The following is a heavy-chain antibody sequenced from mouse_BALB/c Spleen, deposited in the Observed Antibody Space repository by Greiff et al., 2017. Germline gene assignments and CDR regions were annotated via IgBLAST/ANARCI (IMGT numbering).Heavy chain of an antibody. Sequence: EVKLMESGPGLVKPSQSLSLTCTVTGYSITSDYAWNWIRQFPGKKLEWMGYISYSGSTSYNPSLKSRISITRDTSKNQFFLQLNSVTTEDTATYYCARLGVYAMDYWGQGTSVTVSS. D-gene: IGHD4-1*01. CDR2: ISYSGST. V-gene: IGHV3-2*02. J-gene: IGHJ4*01. CDR1: GYSITSDYA. CDR3: ARLGVYAMDY.